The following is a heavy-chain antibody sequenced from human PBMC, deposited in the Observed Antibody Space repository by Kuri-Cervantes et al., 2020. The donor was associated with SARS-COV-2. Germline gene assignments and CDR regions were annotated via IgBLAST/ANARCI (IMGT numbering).Heavy chain of an antibody. J-gene: IGHJ6*03. Sequence: SETLSLTCAVSGYSISSGYYWGWIRQPPGKGLEWIGSIYHSGSTYYNPSLQSRVTISVDKSKNQFSLKMNSLTAADTAVYYCARDGKDFWSYYHMDVWGKGTTVTVSS. CDR3: ARDGKDFWSYYHMDV. CDR1: GYSISSGYY. V-gene: IGHV4-38-2*02. D-gene: IGHD3-3*01. CDR2: IYHSGST.